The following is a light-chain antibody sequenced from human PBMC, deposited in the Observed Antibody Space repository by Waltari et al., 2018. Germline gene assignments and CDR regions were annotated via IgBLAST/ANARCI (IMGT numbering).Light chain of an antibody. CDR3: SSYTTSSAPGV. J-gene: IGLJ1*01. V-gene: IGLV2-14*01. CDR2: EVS. Sequence: QSALTQPASVSGSPGQSITISCSGTDSDVGAYDFVSWYQQHPGKAPHLIIYEVSNRPSGISNRFSATKFGNPASLTISGLQAEDEADYYCSSYTTSSAPGVFGTGTRVTVL. CDR1: DSDVGAYDF.